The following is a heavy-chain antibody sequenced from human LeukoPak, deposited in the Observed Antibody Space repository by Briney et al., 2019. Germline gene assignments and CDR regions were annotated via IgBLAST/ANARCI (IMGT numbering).Heavy chain of an antibody. Sequence: GASVKVSCKASGYTFTSYYMHWVRQAPGQGLEWMGIINPSVGSTSYAQKFQGRVTMTRDTSTSTVYMELSSLSSEDTAVYYCARALVLRLLEWPGYWGQGTLVTVFS. CDR2: INPSVGST. V-gene: IGHV1-46*01. D-gene: IGHD3-3*01. CDR1: GYTFTSYY. CDR3: ARALVLRLLEWPGY. J-gene: IGHJ4*02.